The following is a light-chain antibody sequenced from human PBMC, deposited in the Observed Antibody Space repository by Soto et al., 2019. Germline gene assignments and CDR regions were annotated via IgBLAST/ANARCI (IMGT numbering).Light chain of an antibody. CDR3: QQRSNWPSIT. CDR1: QSVSSY. CDR2: DAS. Sequence: EIVLTQSPATLSLSPGERATLYCSASQSVSSYLAWYQQKPGQAPRLLIYDASNRATGIPARFSGSGSGTDFTLTISSLEPEDFAVYYCQQRSNWPSITFGQGTRLENK. J-gene: IGKJ5*01. V-gene: IGKV3-11*01.